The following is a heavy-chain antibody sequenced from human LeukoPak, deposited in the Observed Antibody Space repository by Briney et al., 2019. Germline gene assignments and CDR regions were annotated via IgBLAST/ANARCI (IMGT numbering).Heavy chain of an antibody. CDR2: IYYSGST. CDR3: ARPMIVGDDAFDI. D-gene: IGHD3-22*01. Sequence: SQTLSLTCTVSGGSISSGGYYWSWIRQHPGKGLEWIGYIYYSGSTYYNPSLKSRVTMSVDTSKNQFSLKLSSVTAADTAVYYCARPMIVGDDAFDIWGQGTMVTVSS. V-gene: IGHV4-31*03. J-gene: IGHJ3*02. CDR1: GGSISSGGYY.